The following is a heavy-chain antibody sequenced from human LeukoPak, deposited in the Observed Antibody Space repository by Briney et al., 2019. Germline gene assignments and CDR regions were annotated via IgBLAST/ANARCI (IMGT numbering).Heavy chain of an antibody. CDR2: IYSGGST. CDR3: AKDLFLWYFDL. V-gene: IGHV3-53*01. D-gene: IGHD2-21*01. Sequence: GGSLRLSCAASGFTVSSNYMCWVRQAPGKGLEWVSVIYSGGSTYYADSVKGRFTISRDNSKNTLYLQMNSLRAEDTAVYYCAKDLFLWYFDLWGRGTLVTASS. CDR1: GFTVSSNY. J-gene: IGHJ2*01.